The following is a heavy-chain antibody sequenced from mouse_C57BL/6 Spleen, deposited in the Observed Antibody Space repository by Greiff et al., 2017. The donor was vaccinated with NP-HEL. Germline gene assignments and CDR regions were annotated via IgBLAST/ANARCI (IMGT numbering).Heavy chain of an antibody. CDR1: GFTFSSYA. CDR2: ISDGGSYT. Sequence: EVMLVESGGGLVKPGGSLKLSCAASGFTFSSYAMSWVRQTPEKRLEWVATISDGGSYTYYPDNVKGRFTISRDNAKNNLYLQMSHLKSEDTAMYYCARDSSRLGTNAMDYWGQGTSVTVSS. D-gene: IGHD1-3*01. CDR3: ARDSSRLGTNAMDY. V-gene: IGHV5-4*01. J-gene: IGHJ4*01.